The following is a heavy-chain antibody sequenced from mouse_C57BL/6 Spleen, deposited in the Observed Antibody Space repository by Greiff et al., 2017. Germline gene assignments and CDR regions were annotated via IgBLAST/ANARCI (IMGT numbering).Heavy chain of an antibody. V-gene: IGHV3-6*01. CDR2: ISYDGSN. J-gene: IGHJ3*01. CDR1: GYSITSGYY. D-gene: IGHD4-1*01. Sequence: EVQLQESGPGLVKPSQSLSLTCSVTGYSITSGYYWNWIRQFPGNKLEWMGYISYDGSNNYNPSLKNRISITRDTSKNQFFLKLNSVTTEDTATXYGARGWTGTGFFAYWGQGTLVTVSA. CDR3: ARGWTGTGFFAY.